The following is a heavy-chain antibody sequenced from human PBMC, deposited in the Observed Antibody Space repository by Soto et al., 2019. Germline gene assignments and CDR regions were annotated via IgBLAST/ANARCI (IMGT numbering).Heavy chain of an antibody. CDR2: INHSGRT. D-gene: IGHD2-2*01. V-gene: IGHV4-34*01. J-gene: IGHJ6*02. CDR1: GGSFSGYY. CDR3: ARGRRCINTACSNDYYPFGLDV. Sequence: QVQLQQWGAGLLKPSETLSLTCAVNGGSFSGYYWSWIRQPPGRGLEWIGEINHSGRTNLNPSLRTRVSTSVDTSKKHFSLRLSSVTAAATAVYSCARGRRCINTACSNDYYPFGLDVWGQGTTVTVSS.